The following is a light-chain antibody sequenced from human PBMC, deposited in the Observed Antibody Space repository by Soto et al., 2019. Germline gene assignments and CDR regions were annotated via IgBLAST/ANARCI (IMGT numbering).Light chain of an antibody. CDR3: QAWDSSTVLV. CDR2: QDS. V-gene: IGLV3-1*01. J-gene: IGLJ1*01. Sequence: SYELTQPPSVSVSPGQTASITCSGDKLGDKYACWYQQKPGQSPVLVIYQDSKRPSGIPELFSGSNSGNTATLTISGTQAMDEADYYCQAWDSSTVLVFGTGTKVTVL. CDR1: KLGDKY.